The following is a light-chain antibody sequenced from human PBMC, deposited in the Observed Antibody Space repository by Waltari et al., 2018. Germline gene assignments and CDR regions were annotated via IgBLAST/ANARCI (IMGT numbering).Light chain of an antibody. V-gene: IGKV3-20*01. CDR1: QSVGRTF. Sequence: EIVLTQSPGTLSLSPGERAPLSCRASQSVGRTFAWYQQKPGQAPRLLMYGASSRATGTPDRFSGSGSGTDFSLTISRLEPEDFAVYYCQHYVRLPATFGQGTKVEIK. J-gene: IGKJ1*01. CDR3: QHYVRLPAT. CDR2: GAS.